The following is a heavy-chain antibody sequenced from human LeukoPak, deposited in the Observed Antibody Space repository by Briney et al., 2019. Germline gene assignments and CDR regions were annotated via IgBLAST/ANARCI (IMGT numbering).Heavy chain of an antibody. CDR1: GGSFSGYC. J-gene: IGHJ4*02. V-gene: IGHV4-34*01. Sequence: SETLSLTCAVYGGSFSGYCWSWIRQPPGKGLEWIGEINHSGSTDYNPSLKSRVTISVDTSKNQFSLKLSSVTAADTAVYYCAMNNWGLDYWGQGTLVTVSS. CDR3: AMNNWGLDY. CDR2: INHSGST. D-gene: IGHD7-27*01.